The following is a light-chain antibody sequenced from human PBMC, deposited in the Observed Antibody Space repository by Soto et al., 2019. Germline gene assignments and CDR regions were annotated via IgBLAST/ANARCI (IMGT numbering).Light chain of an antibody. V-gene: IGKV3-15*01. Sequence: EIVMTQSPATLSVSPGEGSTLSCRTSQSDSSNLAWYQQKPGQAPRLLIYGASTRATGIPARFSGSGSGTEFTLTISNLQSEDFAVYYCQQYNNWPRTFGQGTKVEIK. CDR3: QQYNNWPRT. CDR2: GAS. J-gene: IGKJ1*01. CDR1: QSDSSN.